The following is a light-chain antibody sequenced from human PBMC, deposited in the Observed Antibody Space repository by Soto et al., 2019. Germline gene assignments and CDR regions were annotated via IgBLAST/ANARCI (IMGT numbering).Light chain of an antibody. Sequence: EIVLTQSPGTLSLSPGERGTLSCRASQSVSSSHLAWYQQKPGQAPRLLIYGASSRATSIPDRFSGSGSGTDFSLTISRLEPEDFAVYYCQQYGSSPWTFGQGTKVEVK. CDR2: GAS. CDR1: QSVSSSH. V-gene: IGKV3-20*01. J-gene: IGKJ1*01. CDR3: QQYGSSPWT.